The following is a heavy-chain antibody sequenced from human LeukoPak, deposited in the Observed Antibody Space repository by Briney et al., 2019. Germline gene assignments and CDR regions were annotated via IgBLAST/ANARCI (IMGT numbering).Heavy chain of an antibody. CDR3: ARDQEGFDY. CDR2: IYPRDGST. Sequence: GASVTVSCTASGYTFTSNYIHWVRQAPGQGLEWMGMIYPRDGSTSYAQKFQGRVTVTRDTSTSTVHIELSGLRSEDTAVYYCARDQEGFDYWGQGTLVTVSS. V-gene: IGHV1-46*01. J-gene: IGHJ4*02. CDR1: GYTFTSNY.